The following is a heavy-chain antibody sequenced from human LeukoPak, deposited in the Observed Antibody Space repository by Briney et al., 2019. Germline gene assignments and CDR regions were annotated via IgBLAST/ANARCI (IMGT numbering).Heavy chain of an antibody. CDR2: INHSGST. Sequence: SETLSLTCAVYGGSFSDYYWSWIRQPPGRGLEWIGEINHSGSTNYNPSLKSRVTISVDTSKNQFSLKLSSVTAADTAVYYCAREIVGGFNPGAYWGQGTLVTVSS. J-gene: IGHJ4*02. CDR1: GGSFSDYY. V-gene: IGHV4-34*01. CDR3: AREIVGGFNPGAY. D-gene: IGHD1-14*01.